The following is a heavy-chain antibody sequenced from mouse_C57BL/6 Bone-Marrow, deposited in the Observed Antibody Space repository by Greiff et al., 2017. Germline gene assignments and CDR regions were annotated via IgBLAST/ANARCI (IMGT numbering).Heavy chain of an antibody. D-gene: IGHD1-1*01. CDR1: GYTFTDYE. CDR3: TRGGGYYYGSKSWFAY. CDR2: IDPETGGT. J-gene: IGHJ3*01. Sequence: VQLQQSGAELVRPGASVTLSCKASGYTFTDYEMHWVKQTPVHGLEWIGAIDPETGGTAYNQKFKGKAILTADKSSSTAYMELRSLTSEDSAVYYCTRGGGYYYGSKSWFAYWGQGTLVTVSA. V-gene: IGHV1-15*01.